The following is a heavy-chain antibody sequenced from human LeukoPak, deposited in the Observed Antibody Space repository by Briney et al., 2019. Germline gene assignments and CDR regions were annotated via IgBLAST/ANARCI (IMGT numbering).Heavy chain of an antibody. V-gene: IGHV3-30-3*02. CDR1: GFTFGDYA. CDR2: ISYDGSNK. CDR3: AKDSNTGGYSFGS. J-gene: IGHJ4*02. Sequence: GGSLRLSCTASGFTFGDYAMSWVRQAPGKGLEWVAVISYDGSNKYYADSVRGRFTISRDNSKNSLSLEMNSLRTEDTALYYCAKDSNTGGYSFGSWGQGTLVTVTS. D-gene: IGHD5-12*01.